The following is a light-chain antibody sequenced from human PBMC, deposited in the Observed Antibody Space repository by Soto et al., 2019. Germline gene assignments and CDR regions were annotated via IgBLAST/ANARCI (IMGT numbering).Light chain of an antibody. CDR3: QQYGSRVT. CDR1: QSVSSNY. V-gene: IGKV3-20*01. Sequence: EIELMQSPGARSLSPGERATLSCRASQSVSSNYLAWYQQKPGQAPRLLISGASSRATGIPDRFSGSGSGTDFTLTISRLEPEDFAVYYCQQYGSRVTFGGGTKVDI. CDR2: GAS. J-gene: IGKJ4*01.